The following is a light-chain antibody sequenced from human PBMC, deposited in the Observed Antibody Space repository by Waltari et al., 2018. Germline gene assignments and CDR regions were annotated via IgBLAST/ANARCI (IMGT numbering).Light chain of an antibody. Sequence: DTVMTQSPDSLAVSLGERATTNCKSSQSVLYHSNNHNYLAWYQQKPGQPPRLLIYWASTRESGVPDRFSGSGSGTDFTRTISSLQAEDVAVYYCQQYYSPPWTFGQGTKVEIK. CDR2: WAS. CDR1: QSVLYHSNNHNY. V-gene: IGKV4-1*01. J-gene: IGKJ1*01. CDR3: QQYYSPPWT.